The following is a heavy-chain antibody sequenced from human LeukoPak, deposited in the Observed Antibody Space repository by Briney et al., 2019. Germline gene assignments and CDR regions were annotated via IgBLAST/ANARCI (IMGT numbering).Heavy chain of an antibody. J-gene: IGHJ6*03. CDR2: IYYSGST. D-gene: IGHD2-8*01. V-gene: IGHV4-30-4*08. CDR1: GGSITSGDYY. Sequence: SQTLSLTCTVSGGSITSGDYYWSWIRQPPGKDLEWIGYIYYSGSTYYNPSLKSRVTISVDTSKNQCSLKLSSVTAADTAVYYCARGRDGVTLSWYYYYMDVWGKGTTVTVSS. CDR3: ARGRDGVTLSWYYYYMDV.